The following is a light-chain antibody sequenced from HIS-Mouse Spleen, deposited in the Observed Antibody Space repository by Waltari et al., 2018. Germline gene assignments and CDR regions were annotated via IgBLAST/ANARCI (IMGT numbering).Light chain of an antibody. J-gene: IGLJ2*01. Sequence: SYELTQPPSVSVSPGQLARITCSGDALPKNSAYWYQQKSGQAPVLVIYEDSKRPSGIPERFSGSSSGTMATLTISGAQVEDEADYYCYSTDSSGNHRVFGGGTKLTVL. CDR1: ALPKNS. CDR2: EDS. V-gene: IGLV3-10*01. CDR3: YSTDSSGNHRV.